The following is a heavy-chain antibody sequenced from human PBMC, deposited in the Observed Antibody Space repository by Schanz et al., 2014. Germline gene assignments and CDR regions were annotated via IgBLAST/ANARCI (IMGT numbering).Heavy chain of an antibody. CDR3: ARGGAYNFLTDEAFDV. CDR2: ISSGGTTI. D-gene: IGHD3-9*01. J-gene: IGHJ3*01. Sequence: EVQLVESGGGLVQPGESLRLSCAVSGFSFSSYSMSWVRQAPGKGLEWIAYISSGGTTIYYADSVKGRFTISRDNAKSSLYLQMNSLRDEDTAVYYCARGGAYNFLTDEAFDVWGQGTMVTVSS. V-gene: IGHV3-48*02. CDR1: GFSFSSYS.